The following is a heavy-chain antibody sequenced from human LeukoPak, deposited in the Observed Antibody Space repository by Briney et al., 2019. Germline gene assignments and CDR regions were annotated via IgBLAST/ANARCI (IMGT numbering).Heavy chain of an antibody. CDR2: INHSGST. CDR3: ARGRRAGAFDY. J-gene: IGHJ4*02. V-gene: IGHV4-34*01. Sequence: SETLSLTCAVYGGSFSGYYWSWIRQPPGKGLEWIGEINHSGSTNYNPSLKSRVTISVDTSKNQFSLKLSSVTAADTAVYYCARGRRAGAFDYWGQGTLSPSPQ. CDR1: GGSFSGYY.